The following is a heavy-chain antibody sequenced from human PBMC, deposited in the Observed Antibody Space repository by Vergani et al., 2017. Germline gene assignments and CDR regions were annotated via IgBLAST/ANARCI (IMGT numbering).Heavy chain of an antibody. J-gene: IGHJ3*02. CDR3: VRLVYVGGDYAFDI. V-gene: IGHV1-2*05. D-gene: IGHD2-21*01. CDR2: INPNSGGT. CDR1: GYTFTGYY. Sequence: VQLVQSGAEVKKPGASVKVSCKAPGYTFTGYYMHWVRQAPGQGLEWMGRINPNSGGTNYAQKFQGRVTMTRDTSISTAYMELSMLGSDDTDVYYCVRLVYVGGDYAFDIWGQGTMVTVSS.